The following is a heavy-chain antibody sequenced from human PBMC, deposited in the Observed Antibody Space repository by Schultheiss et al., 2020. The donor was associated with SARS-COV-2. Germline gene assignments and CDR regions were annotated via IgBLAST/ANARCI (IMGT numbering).Heavy chain of an antibody. J-gene: IGHJ5*02. CDR1: GFTFSSYS. CDR3: AYSRPLEASPNWFDP. D-gene: IGHD6-13*01. CDR2: ISSSSSYI. Sequence: GGSLRLSCAASGFTFSSYSMNWVRQAPGKGLEWVSSISSSSSYIYYADSVKGRFTISRDNAKNSLYLQMNSLRAEDTAVYYCAYSRPLEASPNWFDPWGQGTLVTVSS. V-gene: IGHV3-21*01.